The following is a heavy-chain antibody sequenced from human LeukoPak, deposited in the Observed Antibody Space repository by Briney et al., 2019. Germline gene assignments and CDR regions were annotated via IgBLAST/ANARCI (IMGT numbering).Heavy chain of an antibody. Sequence: PGGSLRLSCAASGFTFRSYWMTWVRQAPGKGLEWVGRIRNDVNSYSTEYAASVIGRFTISRDDSKNSLSLQMNSLKIDDTAVYYCARGVSPLDYWGQGTLVTVSS. CDR2: IRNDVNSYST. J-gene: IGHJ4*02. V-gene: IGHV3-72*01. D-gene: IGHD2-8*01. CDR1: GFTFRSYW. CDR3: ARGVSPLDY.